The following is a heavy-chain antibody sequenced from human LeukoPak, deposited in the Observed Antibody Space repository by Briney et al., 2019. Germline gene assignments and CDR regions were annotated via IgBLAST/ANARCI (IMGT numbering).Heavy chain of an antibody. CDR1: GYTFTSYD. CDR3: ARGIAAQPAYDY. D-gene: IGHD6-6*01. V-gene: IGHV1-8*01. J-gene: IGHJ4*02. CDR2: MNPNSGNT. Sequence: ASVKVSCKASGYTFTSYDINWVRQATGQGLEWMGWMNPNSGNTGYAQKFQGRVTMTRNTSISTAYMELSSLRSEDTAVYYCARGIAAQPAYDYWGQGTLVTVSS.